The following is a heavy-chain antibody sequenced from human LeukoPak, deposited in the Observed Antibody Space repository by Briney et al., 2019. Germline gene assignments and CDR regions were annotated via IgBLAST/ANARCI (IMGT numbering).Heavy chain of an antibody. Sequence: ASVKVSCKASGYTFTSYGISWVRQAPGQGLEWMGWISAYNGNTNYAQKLQGRVTMTTDTSTSTAYMELSSLRSEDTAVYYCAREQYQLLYWFDPWGQGTLVTVSS. D-gene: IGHD2-2*01. CDR1: GYTFTSYG. CDR3: AREQYQLLYWFDP. CDR2: ISAYNGNT. J-gene: IGHJ5*02. V-gene: IGHV1-18*01.